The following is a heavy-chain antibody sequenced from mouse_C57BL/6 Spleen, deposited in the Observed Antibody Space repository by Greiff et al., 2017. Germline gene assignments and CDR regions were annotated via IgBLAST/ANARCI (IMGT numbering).Heavy chain of an antibody. J-gene: IGHJ1*03. Sequence: QVQLQQSGPELVKPGASVKISCKASGYAFSSSWMNWVKQRPGKGLEWIGRIYPGDGDTNYNGKFKGKATLTADKSSSTAYMQLSSLTSEDSAVYFCAPDYGRDFDVWGTGTTVTASS. CDR1: GYAFSSSW. D-gene: IGHD2-4*01. CDR3: APDYGRDFDV. V-gene: IGHV1-82*01. CDR2: IYPGDGDT.